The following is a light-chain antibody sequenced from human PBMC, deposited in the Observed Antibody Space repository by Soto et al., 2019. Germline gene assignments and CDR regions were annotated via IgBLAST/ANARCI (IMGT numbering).Light chain of an antibody. V-gene: IGLV2-14*03. CDR3: SSYTSSTNVV. CDR1: SSDVGGYNY. J-gene: IGLJ2*01. Sequence: QSALTQPASVSGSPGQSITISCTGTSSDVGGYNYVSWYQQHPDKAPKLMIFDVSSRPSGVSNRFSGSKSGSTASLTISGLQAEDEADYYCSSYTSSTNVVFGGGTKLTVL. CDR2: DVS.